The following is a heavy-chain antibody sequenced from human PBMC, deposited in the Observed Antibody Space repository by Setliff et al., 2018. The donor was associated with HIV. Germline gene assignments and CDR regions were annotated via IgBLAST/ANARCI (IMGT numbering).Heavy chain of an antibody. V-gene: IGHV4-59*08. D-gene: IGHD3-22*01. CDR3: ARHGHFYDSSSSDAFDI. J-gene: IGHJ3*02. CDR1: GGSISRYY. CDR2: IYYSGST. Sequence: SETLSLTCTVSGGSISRYYWSWIRQPPGKGLEWIGYIYYSGSTDYNPSLKSRVTISVDTSKNQFSLKLRSVTAADTAVYYCARHGHFYDSSSSDAFDIWGHGTMVTVSS.